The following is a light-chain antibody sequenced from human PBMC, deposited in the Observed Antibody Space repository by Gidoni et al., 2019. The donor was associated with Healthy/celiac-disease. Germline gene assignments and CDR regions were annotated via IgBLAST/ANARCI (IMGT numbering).Light chain of an antibody. CDR3: QVWDSSSDHPV. CDR2: YDS. V-gene: IGLV3-21*04. J-gene: IGLJ2*01. Sequence: YVLTQPPAGSVAPGKTARITCGGNNIGSKSVHWYQQKPGQAPVLVIYYDSDRPSGIPERFSGSNSGNTATLTISRVEAGDEADYYCQVWDSSSDHPVFGGGTKLTVL. CDR1: NIGSKS.